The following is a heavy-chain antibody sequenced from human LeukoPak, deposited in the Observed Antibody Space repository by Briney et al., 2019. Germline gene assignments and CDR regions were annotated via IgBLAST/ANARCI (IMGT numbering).Heavy chain of an antibody. J-gene: IGHJ4*02. CDR2: ISGSGGNT. Sequence: GGSLRLSCAASGFTFSTYTMSWVRQAPGKGLEWVSAISGSGGNTYYADSVKGRFTISRDNSKNTLYLQMDSLRADDTAVYYCVKAAFSRTSYFDYWGQGTLVTASS. D-gene: IGHD3-3*02. CDR1: GFTFSTYT. CDR3: VKAAFSRTSYFDY. V-gene: IGHV3-23*01.